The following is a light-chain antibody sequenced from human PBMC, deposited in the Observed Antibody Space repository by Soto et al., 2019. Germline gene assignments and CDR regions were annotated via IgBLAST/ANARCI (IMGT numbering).Light chain of an antibody. Sequence: DLQMTQSPSTLSASVGDRVTITCRASQSIRSWLAWYQQKPGTAPNLLLHKASNLQSGVPSRFSGSGSGTEFTLTISSLQPDDSATYYCQQYNDNWTFGQGTKVEIK. J-gene: IGKJ1*01. CDR1: QSIRSW. V-gene: IGKV1-5*03. CDR3: QQYNDNWT. CDR2: KAS.